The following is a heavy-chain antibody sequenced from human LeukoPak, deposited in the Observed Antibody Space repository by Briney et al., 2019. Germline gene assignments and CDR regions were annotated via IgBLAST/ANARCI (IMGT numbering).Heavy chain of an antibody. CDR3: ARDWGSIKVIADY. D-gene: IGHD7-27*01. Sequence: ASVKVSCKATGYTFTSYGISWVRQAPGQGLEWMGWISSNSDNTNYAQKLQGRVTMTTDTSTSTAYMELRSLRSDDTALYFCARDWGSIKVIADYWGQGTLVTVSS. CDR1: GYTFTSYG. J-gene: IGHJ4*02. CDR2: ISSNSDNT. V-gene: IGHV1-18*01.